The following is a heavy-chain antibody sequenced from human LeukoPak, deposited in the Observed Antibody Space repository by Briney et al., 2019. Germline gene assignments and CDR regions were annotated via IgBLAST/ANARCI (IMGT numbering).Heavy chain of an antibody. D-gene: IGHD4-17*01. V-gene: IGHV3-21*01. CDR2: INDAGSHI. Sequence: GGSLRLSCAASGFMLSGSAMNWVRQAPGKGLEWVSSINDAGSHIYYTDSVKGRFTISGDNAKNSLYLQMNSLRAEDSALYYCARDPAHYLRYGYFDYWGQGTLVTVSS. CDR1: GFMLSGSA. CDR3: ARDPAHYLRYGYFDY. J-gene: IGHJ4*02.